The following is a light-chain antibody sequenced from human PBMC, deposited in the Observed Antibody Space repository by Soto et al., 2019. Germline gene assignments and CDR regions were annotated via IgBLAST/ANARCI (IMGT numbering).Light chain of an antibody. Sequence: QSALTQPASVSGSAGQSITISCSGTMRDVGGYNLVSWYQQHPGKAPKLIIYEVRKRPSGISARFSGSRSGNTASLTISGLQSEDEGDYFCSAYAASNTLVFGGGTKLTVL. CDR2: EVR. V-gene: IGLV2-14*01. CDR3: SAYAASNTLV. CDR1: MRDVGGYNL. J-gene: IGLJ3*02.